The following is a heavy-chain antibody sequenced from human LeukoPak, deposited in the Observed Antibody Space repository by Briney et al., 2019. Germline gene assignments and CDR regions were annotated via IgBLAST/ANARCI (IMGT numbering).Heavy chain of an antibody. V-gene: IGHV3-23*01. CDR2: INPSGGAT. CDR1: GFTFSSYT. J-gene: IGHJ4*02. D-gene: IGHD1-1*01. CDR3: TSQTYNGSARYYSDY. Sequence: GGSLRLSCATSGFTFSSYTMTWVRQSPGKGLEWVSIINPSGGATFYADSVKGRFTVFRDNSRNTLFLQMQGLRAEDTAVYYCTSQTYNGSARYYSDYWGQGTLVTVSS.